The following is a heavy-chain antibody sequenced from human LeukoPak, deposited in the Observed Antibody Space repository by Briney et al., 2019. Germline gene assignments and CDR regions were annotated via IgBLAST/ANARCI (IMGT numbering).Heavy chain of an antibody. D-gene: IGHD6-13*01. V-gene: IGHV4-61*02. CDR1: GGSISSGSYY. CDR2: IYTSGST. J-gene: IGHJ4*02. Sequence: SETLSLTCTVSGGSISSGSYYWSWIRQPAGKGLEWIGRIYTSGSTNYNPSLKSRVTISVDTSKNQFSLKLSSVTAADTAVYYCARDHEYSSSWYYFDYWGQGTLVTVSS. CDR3: ARDHEYSSSWYYFDY.